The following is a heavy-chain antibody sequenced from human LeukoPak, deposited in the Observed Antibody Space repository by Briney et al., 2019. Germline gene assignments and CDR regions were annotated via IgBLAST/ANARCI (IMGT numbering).Heavy chain of an antibody. CDR3: ATEFGGVVGNWFDP. V-gene: IGHV3-21*04. CDR2: IDSSGSYK. D-gene: IGHD3-16*02. Sequence: PGRSLRLSCAASGFIFSSYGMHWVRQAPGKGLEWVSLIDSSGSYKYYADSVKGRFTISRDNAKNSLYLQMNSLRAEDTAIYYCATEFGGVVGNWFDPWGQGTLVTVSS. J-gene: IGHJ5*02. CDR1: GFIFSSYG.